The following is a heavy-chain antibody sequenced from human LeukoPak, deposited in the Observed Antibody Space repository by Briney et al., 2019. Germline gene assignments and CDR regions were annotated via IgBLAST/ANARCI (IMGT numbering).Heavy chain of an antibody. D-gene: IGHD3-3*01. V-gene: IGHV4-59*01. CDR1: GGSISSYY. Sequence: PSETLSLTCTVSGGSISSYYWSWIRQPPGKGLEWIGYIYYSGSTNYNPSLKSRVTISVDTSKNQFSLKLSSVTAADTAVYYCARGHKGVAPGYWGQGTLVTVSS. CDR2: IYYSGST. CDR3: ARGHKGVAPGY. J-gene: IGHJ4*02.